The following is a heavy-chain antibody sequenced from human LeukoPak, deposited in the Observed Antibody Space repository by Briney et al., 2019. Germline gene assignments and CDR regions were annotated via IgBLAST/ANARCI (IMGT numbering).Heavy chain of an antibody. CDR3: AGETAGDDY. J-gene: IGHJ4*02. CDR1: GHSLTRLS. Sequence: GASVKVSCKVSGHSLTRLSMHWVRQAPGKGLEWMGGFDPEDGKTIYAEKFQGRVTMTEDTSTETAYMELNSLRSEDTAVYYCAGETAGDDYWGQGTLVTVSS. D-gene: IGHD2-21*02. V-gene: IGHV1-24*01. CDR2: FDPEDGKT.